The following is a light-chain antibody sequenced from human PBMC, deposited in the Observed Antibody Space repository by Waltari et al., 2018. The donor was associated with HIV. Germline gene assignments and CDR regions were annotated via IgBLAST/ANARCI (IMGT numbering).Light chain of an antibody. CDR2: GAS. Sequence: EIVMTQSPATLSVSPGDRVTLSCRTSQSVSNNLAWYQQKPGQSPGLLIYGASTRATGIPVTFSGRGSGTEFTLTISSLQSEDFAIYYCQQYNDWPLTFGGGTKVDI. CDR1: QSVSNN. J-gene: IGKJ4*01. CDR3: QQYNDWPLT. V-gene: IGKV3-15*01.